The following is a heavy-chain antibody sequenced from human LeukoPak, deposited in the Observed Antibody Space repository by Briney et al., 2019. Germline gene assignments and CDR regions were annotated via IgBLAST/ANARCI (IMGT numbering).Heavy chain of an antibody. Sequence: ASVKVSCKASGYTFSNYAMNWVRQAPGQGLEWMGWINTNTGNPTYAQGFTGRFVFSLDTSVSTAYLQISSLKAEDTAVYYCASRVGYCSGGSCYSGAVGPFDPWGQGTLVTVSS. D-gene: IGHD2-15*01. J-gene: IGHJ5*02. CDR3: ASRVGYCSGGSCYSGAVGPFDP. V-gene: IGHV7-4-1*02. CDR2: INTNTGNP. CDR1: GYTFSNYA.